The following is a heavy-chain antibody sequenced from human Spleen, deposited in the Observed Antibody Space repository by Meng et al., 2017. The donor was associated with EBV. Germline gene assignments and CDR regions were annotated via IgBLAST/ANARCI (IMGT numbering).Heavy chain of an antibody. Sequence: ELQVLESGGGLVQPGGSLRRSCAASGFTFSSYAMSWVRQAPGKGLEWVSTISGSGGTTYYADSVKGRFTISRDNSKNTLYLQIHSLTVEDTAVYYCAKTFTVTGWFDPWGQGTLVTVSS. D-gene: IGHD4-17*01. V-gene: IGHV3-23*01. CDR2: ISGSGGTT. CDR3: AKTFTVTGWFDP. J-gene: IGHJ5*02. CDR1: GFTFSSYA.